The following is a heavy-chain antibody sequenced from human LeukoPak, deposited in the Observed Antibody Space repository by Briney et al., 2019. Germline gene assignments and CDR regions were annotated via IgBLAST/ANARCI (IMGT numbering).Heavy chain of an antibody. V-gene: IGHV4-59*01. Sequence: SETLPLTCTVSGGSISNYHWSWIRQPPGKGLEWIGYIYYSGSTNYNPSLKSRVTISVDTSKNQFSLKLSSVTAADTAVYYCARTDNSGYHDYWGQGILVTVSS. J-gene: IGHJ4*02. D-gene: IGHD3-22*01. CDR3: ARTDNSGYHDY. CDR2: IYYSGST. CDR1: GGSISNYH.